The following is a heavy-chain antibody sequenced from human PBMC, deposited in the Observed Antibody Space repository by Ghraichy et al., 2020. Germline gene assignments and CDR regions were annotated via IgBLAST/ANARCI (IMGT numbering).Heavy chain of an antibody. J-gene: IGHJ4*02. CDR2: IYWNDDK. CDR3: AHRREAVAGLGLFDY. CDR1: GFSLSTSGVG. Sequence: SGPTLVKPTQTLTLTCTFSGFSLSTSGVGVGWIRQPPGKALEWLALIYWNDDKRYSPSLKSRLTITKDTSKNQVVLTMTNMDPVDTATYYCAHRREAVAGLGLFDYWGQGTLVTVSS. V-gene: IGHV2-5*01. D-gene: IGHD6-19*01.